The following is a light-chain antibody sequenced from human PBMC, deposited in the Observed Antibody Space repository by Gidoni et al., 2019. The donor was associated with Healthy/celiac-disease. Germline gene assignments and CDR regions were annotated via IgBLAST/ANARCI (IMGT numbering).Light chain of an antibody. V-gene: IGKV3-20*01. CDR2: GAS. CDR3: QQYGSSPGYT. Sequence: EVVLTQSPCTLSLSPGDRATLPCRASQSVSSSYLAWYQQKPGQAPRLLIYGASSRATGIPDRFSGSGSGTDFTLTISRLEPEDFAVYYCQQYGSSPGYTFGQGTKLEIK. J-gene: IGKJ2*01. CDR1: QSVSSSY.